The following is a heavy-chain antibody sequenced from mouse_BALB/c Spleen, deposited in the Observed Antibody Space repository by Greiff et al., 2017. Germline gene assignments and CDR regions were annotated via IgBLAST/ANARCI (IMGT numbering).Heavy chain of an antibody. V-gene: IGHV1-69*02. J-gene: IGHJ4*01. CDR1: GYTFTSYW. CDR3: TRYYGSSLYAMDY. Sequence: QVQLQQPGAELVRPGASVKLSCKASGYTFTSYWINWVKQRPGQGLEWIGNIYPSDSYTNYNQKFKDKATLTVDKSSSTAYMQLSSPTSEDSAVYYCTRYYGSSLYAMDYWGQGTSVTVSS. D-gene: IGHD1-1*01. CDR2: IYPSDSYT.